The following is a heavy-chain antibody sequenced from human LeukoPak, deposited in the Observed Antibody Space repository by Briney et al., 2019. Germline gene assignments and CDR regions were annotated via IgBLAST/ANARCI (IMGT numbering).Heavy chain of an antibody. V-gene: IGHV3-21*01. CDR3: ARGPSSSWATFDY. Sequence: MAGGSLRLSCAASGFTFSSYSMNWVRRAPGKGLEWVSSISSGSSNIYYADSVKGRFTISRDNAKSSLYLQMNSLRAEDTAVYYCARGPSSSWATFDYWGQGALVTVS. CDR1: GFTFSSYS. D-gene: IGHD6-13*01. J-gene: IGHJ4*02. CDR2: ISSGSSNI.